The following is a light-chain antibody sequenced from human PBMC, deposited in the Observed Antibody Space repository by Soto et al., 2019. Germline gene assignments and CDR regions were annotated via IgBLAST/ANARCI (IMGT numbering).Light chain of an antibody. CDR2: GAS. CDR3: QQYNNWPRT. J-gene: IGKJ1*01. V-gene: IGKV3-15*01. CDR1: QSVSSN. Sequence: EIVMTQSPATLSVSPGARATLSCRASQSVSSNLAWYQQKPGQAPRLLIYGASTRATGIPARFSGSGSGTEFTLTISSLQSEDFAVYYCQQYNNWPRTFGQGTKVDIK.